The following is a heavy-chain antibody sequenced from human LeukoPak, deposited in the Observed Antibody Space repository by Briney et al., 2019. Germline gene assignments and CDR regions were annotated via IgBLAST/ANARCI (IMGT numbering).Heavy chain of an antibody. CDR1: GFTFSSYA. CDR2: INWNGGST. V-gene: IGHV3-20*04. D-gene: IGHD3-22*01. CDR3: ARDPANYYDSSGYLRYYYYYMDV. Sequence: GGSLRLSCAASGFTFSSYAMSWVRQAPGKGLEWVSGINWNGGSTGYADSVKGRFTISRDNAKNSLYLQMNSLRAEDTALYYCARDPANYYDSSGYLRYYYYYMDVWGKGTTVTISS. J-gene: IGHJ6*03.